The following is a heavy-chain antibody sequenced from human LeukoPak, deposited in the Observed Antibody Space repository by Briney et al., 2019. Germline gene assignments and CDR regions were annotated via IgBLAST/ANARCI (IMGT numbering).Heavy chain of an antibody. Sequence: SETLSLTCAFSGDSINRYYWSWLRQPPGKGLEWIGYIYYSGSTYYNPSLKSRVTISVDTSKNQFSLKLSSVTAADTAVYYCARGGPIKWWFDPWGQGTLATVSS. V-gene: IGHV4-59*12. J-gene: IGHJ5*02. CDR1: GDSINRYY. CDR3: ARGGPIKWWFDP. CDR2: IYYSGST. D-gene: IGHD5-12*01.